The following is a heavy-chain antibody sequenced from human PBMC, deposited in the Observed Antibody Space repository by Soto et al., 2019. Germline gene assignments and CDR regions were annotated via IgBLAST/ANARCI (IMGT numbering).Heavy chain of an antibody. Sequence: GASVKVSCKASGGTFSSYAISWVRQAPGQGLEWMGGIIPIFGTANYAQKFQGRVTITADESTSTAYMELSSLRSEDTAVYYCARGGLLTVLVGPWVHGTLVTVSS. V-gene: IGHV1-69*13. D-gene: IGHD1-26*01. CDR1: GGTFSSYA. CDR3: ARGGLLTVLVGP. CDR2: IIPIFGTA. J-gene: IGHJ5*02.